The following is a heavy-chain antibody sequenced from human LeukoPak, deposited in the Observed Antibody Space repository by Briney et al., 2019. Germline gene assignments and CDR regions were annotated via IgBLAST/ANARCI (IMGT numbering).Heavy chain of an antibody. CDR1: GFTFSSYA. CDR2: ISSNGGST. D-gene: IGHD6-19*01. Sequence: GGSLRLSCAASGFTFSSYAMHWVRQAPGKGLEYVSAISSNGGSTYYANSVKGRFTISRDNSKTTLYLQMGSLRAEDMAVYYCARDSSGWPYYFDYWGQGTLVTVSS. J-gene: IGHJ4*02. V-gene: IGHV3-64*01. CDR3: ARDSSGWPYYFDY.